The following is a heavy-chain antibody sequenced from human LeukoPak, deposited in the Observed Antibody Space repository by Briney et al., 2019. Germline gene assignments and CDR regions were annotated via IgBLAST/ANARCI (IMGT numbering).Heavy chain of an antibody. CDR1: GYTFTSYY. V-gene: IGHV1-46*01. CDR2: INPSGGDT. CDR3: ARGCRVVPGVHNVGMTSYYNGMDV. J-gene: IGHJ6*02. Sequence: ASVEVSCKPSGYTFTSYYMHWVRQAPGQELEWMGIINPSGGDTSYAQKFQGRVTTTRDPSTSTVYMEVVSLRPEDTAVYYCARGCRVVPGVHNVGMTSYYNGMDVWGQGTTVTVSS. D-gene: IGHD2-2*01.